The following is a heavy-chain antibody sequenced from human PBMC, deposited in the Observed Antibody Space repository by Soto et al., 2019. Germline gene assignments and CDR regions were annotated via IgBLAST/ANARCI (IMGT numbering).Heavy chain of an antibody. D-gene: IGHD3-9*01. Sequence: PSETLSLTCAVYGGSFSGYYWSWIRQPPGKELERNREINHSGSTNYNPSLKSRVTISVDMSKNQFSLKLSSVTAADTAVYYCAREGILTGQANFDYWGQGTLVTVSS. J-gene: IGHJ4*02. V-gene: IGHV4-34*01. CDR2: INHSGST. CDR1: GGSFSGYY. CDR3: AREGILTGQANFDY.